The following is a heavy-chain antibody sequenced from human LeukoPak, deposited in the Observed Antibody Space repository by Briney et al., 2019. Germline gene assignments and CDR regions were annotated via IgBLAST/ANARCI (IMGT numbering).Heavy chain of an antibody. Sequence: GGSLRLSCAASGFTFSSYGMHWVRQAPGKGLEWVAVISYGGSNKYYADSVKGRFTISRDNSKNTLYLQMNSLRAEDTAVYYGANGGYCSGGSCYDSVLVIDYWGQGTLVTVSS. V-gene: IGHV3-30*18. D-gene: IGHD2-15*01. J-gene: IGHJ4*02. CDR2: ISYGGSNK. CDR3: ANGGYCSGGSCYDSVLVIDY. CDR1: GFTFSSYG.